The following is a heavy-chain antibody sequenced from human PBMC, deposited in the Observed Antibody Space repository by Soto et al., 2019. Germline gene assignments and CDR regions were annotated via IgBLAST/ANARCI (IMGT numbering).Heavy chain of an antibody. CDR3: ARSYVTSRPIDF. CDR2: TNPRDGST. D-gene: IGHD3-10*02. J-gene: IGHJ4*02. CDR1: GYSLTGYY. V-gene: IGHV1-46*01. Sequence: ASVKVSCKASGYSLTGYYMHWVRRAPGQGLEWMGITNPRDGSTNYAQKFQGRVTMTSDTSTSTVYMELSSLRSDDTAMYYCARSYVTSRPIDFWGQGTLVTVSS.